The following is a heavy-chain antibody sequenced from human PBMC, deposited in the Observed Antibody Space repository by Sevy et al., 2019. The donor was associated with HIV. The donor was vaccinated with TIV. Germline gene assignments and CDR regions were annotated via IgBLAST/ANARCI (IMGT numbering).Heavy chain of an antibody. CDR2: IKEDGSEV. V-gene: IGHV3-7*01. CDR1: GFAFSSYW. D-gene: IGHD6-13*01. CDR3: ARELDSSSWWGYSDC. Sequence: GGSLRLSCAASGFAFSSYWMSWGRQAPGKGLEWVANIKEDGSEVYYVGSVKGRFTISRDNAKNSLYLQMNSLRVEDTAVYYCARELDSSSWWGYSDCWGQGILVTVSS. J-gene: IGHJ4*02.